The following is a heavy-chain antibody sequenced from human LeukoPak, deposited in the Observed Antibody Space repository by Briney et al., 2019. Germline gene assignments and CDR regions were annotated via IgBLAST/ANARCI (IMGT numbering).Heavy chain of an antibody. J-gene: IGHJ3*01. D-gene: IGHD4-17*01. Sequence: SETLSLTCAVYGGSFSDYYWSWIRQSPGRGLEWIGEINHNGSTNYNPSLKSRVTILLDESRNQFSLKVSSMTAADTAMYYCARQTITVTTGEYAFDVWGQGTTVTFSS. CDR1: GGSFSDYY. CDR3: ARQTITVTTGEYAFDV. V-gene: IGHV4-34*01. CDR2: INHNGST.